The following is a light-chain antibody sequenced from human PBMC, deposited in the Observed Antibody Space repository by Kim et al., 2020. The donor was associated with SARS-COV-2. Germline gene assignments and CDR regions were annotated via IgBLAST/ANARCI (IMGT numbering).Light chain of an antibody. V-gene: IGKV1-39*01. CDR2: LAS. Sequence: DIQMTQSPSSLSASVGDRITITCRASQSISSYLNWYQQKPGKAPNLLIYLASNLQGGVPSRFSGSGSGTDFSLTISSLQPEDFATYYSQESYTHPLTFGGGTKVDIK. CDR3: QESYTHPLT. CDR1: QSISSY. J-gene: IGKJ4*01.